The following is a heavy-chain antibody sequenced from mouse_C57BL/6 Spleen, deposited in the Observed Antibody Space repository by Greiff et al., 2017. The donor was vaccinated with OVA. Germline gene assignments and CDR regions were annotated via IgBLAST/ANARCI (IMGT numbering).Heavy chain of an antibody. V-gene: IGHV1-66*01. CDR3: ARGRGDY. CDR2: IYPGSGNT. Sequence: VQLQQSGPELVKPGASVKISCKASGYSFTSYYIHWVKQRPGQGLEWIGWIYPGSGNTKYNEKCKGKATLTADTSSSTAYMQLSSLTSEDSAVYYCARGRGDYWGQGTSVTVSS. CDR1: GYSFTSYY. J-gene: IGHJ4*01.